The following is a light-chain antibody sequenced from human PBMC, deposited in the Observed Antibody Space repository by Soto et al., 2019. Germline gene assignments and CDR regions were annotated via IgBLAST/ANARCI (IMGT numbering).Light chain of an antibody. J-gene: IGKJ1*01. CDR3: QQTYSGPWT. V-gene: IGKV1-39*01. Sequence: DIQMTQSPSSLSASVGDKVTITCRASQSIGNFLNWYRQKSGKAPSLVISAASCLNNGVTSRFGGSGSGIDFTLTISNLQSEDFATYYWQQTYSGPWTFGQGTNVDI. CDR2: AAS. CDR1: QSIGNF.